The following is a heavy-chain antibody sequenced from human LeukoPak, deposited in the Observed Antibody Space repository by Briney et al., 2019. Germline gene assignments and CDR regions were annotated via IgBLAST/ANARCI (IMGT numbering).Heavy chain of an antibody. CDR1: GYTLTELS. CDR3: AIPYSSEHY. CDR2: IIPILGIA. J-gene: IGHJ4*02. V-gene: IGHV1-69*02. Sequence: SVKVSCKVSGYTLTELSMHWVRQAPGQGLEWMGRIIPILGIANYAQKFQGRVTITADKSTSTAYMELSSLRSEDTAVYYCAIPYSSEHYWGQGTLVTVSS. D-gene: IGHD6-19*01.